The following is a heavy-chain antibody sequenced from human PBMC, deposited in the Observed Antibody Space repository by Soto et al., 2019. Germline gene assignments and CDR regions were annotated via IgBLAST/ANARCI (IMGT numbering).Heavy chain of an antibody. J-gene: IGHJ6*02. CDR1: GFTFSDYY. V-gene: IGHV3-11*01. CDR2: ISSSGSTI. D-gene: IGHD5-18*01. Sequence: GGSLRLSCAASGFTFSDYYMSWIRQAPGKGLEWVSYISSSGSTIYYADSVKGRFTISRDNAKNSLYLQMNSLRAEDTAVYYCARWLSDTARSKTYYYYGMDVWGQGTTVTVSS. CDR3: ARWLSDTARSKTYYYYGMDV.